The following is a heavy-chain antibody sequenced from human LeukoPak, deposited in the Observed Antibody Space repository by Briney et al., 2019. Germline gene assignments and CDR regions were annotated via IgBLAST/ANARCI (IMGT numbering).Heavy chain of an antibody. D-gene: IGHD3-10*01. V-gene: IGHV4-39*07. CDR2: IYYSGST. CDR1: GGSISSSSYY. J-gene: IGHJ6*03. Sequence: KPSETLSLTCTVSGGSISSSSYYWGWIRQPPGKGLEWIGSIYYSGSTYYNPSLKSRVTISVDTSKNQFSLKLSFVTAADTAVYYCARDYYGSGSSDASDPYYYYMDVWGKGTTVTVSS. CDR3: ARDYYGSGSSDASDPYYYYMDV.